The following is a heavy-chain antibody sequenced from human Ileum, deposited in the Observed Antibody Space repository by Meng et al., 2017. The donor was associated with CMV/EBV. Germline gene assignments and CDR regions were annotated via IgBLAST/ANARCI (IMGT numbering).Heavy chain of an antibody. CDR2: ISYNGDVA. Sequence: ASGDTYTSYARRWGRQPPGEGVEWFSGISYNGDVAFYSDSVKGRFTISRDNSKNMLYLQMNCLRVEDTALYYCAKDGLVSGVNYFDSWGQGTLVTVSS. CDR1: GDTYTSYA. J-gene: IGHJ4*02. V-gene: IGHV3-23*01. CDR3: AKDGLVSGVNYFDS. D-gene: IGHD7-27*01.